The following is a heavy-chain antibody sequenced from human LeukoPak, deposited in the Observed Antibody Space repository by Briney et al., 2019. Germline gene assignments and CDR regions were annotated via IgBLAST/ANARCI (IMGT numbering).Heavy chain of an antibody. Sequence: GGSLRLSCAASGFTFSSYSMNWVRQAPGKGLEWVSSISSSSSYIYYADSVKGRFTISRDNAKNSLYLQMTSLRAEDTAVYYCARDPVGSSPFDYYYGMDVWGQGTTVTVSS. CDR3: ARDPVGSSPFDYYYGMDV. CDR2: ISSSSSYI. J-gene: IGHJ6*02. CDR1: GFTFSSYS. D-gene: IGHD1-26*01. V-gene: IGHV3-21*01.